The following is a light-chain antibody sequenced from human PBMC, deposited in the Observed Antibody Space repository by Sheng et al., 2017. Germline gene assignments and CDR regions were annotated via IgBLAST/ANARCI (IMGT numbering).Light chain of an antibody. CDR1: QSVGSSY. Sequence: EVVLTQSPGTLSLSPGERATLSCRASQSVGSSYLAWYQQKPGQAPRLLIYGASTRATGIPARFSGRGSGTEFTLTITSLQPEDFAVYYCQQYNNWPLTFGGGTKVEIK. CDR3: QQYNNWPLT. V-gene: IGKV3-15*01. CDR2: GAS. J-gene: IGKJ4*01.